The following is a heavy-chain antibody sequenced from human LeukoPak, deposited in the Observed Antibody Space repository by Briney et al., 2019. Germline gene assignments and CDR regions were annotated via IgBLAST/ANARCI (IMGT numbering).Heavy chain of an antibody. Sequence: PGGSLRLSCAASGFTFSAYAMSWVRQAPGKGLEWVSYISSSSSTIYYADSVKGRFTISRDNAKNSLYLQMNSLRAEDTAVYYCASPSNPPYYWGQGTLVTVPS. CDR1: GFTFSAYA. J-gene: IGHJ4*02. CDR2: ISSSSSTI. CDR3: ASPSNPPYY. D-gene: IGHD4-11*01. V-gene: IGHV3-48*01.